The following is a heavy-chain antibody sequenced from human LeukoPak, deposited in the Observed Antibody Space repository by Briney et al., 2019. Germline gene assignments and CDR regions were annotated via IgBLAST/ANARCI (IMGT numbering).Heavy chain of an antibody. V-gene: IGHV4-61*02. Sequence: SETLSLTCTVSGDSINSKSYYWTWIRQPAGKGLEWIGRIYTTSGSTNYNPSLKSRVTISVDTSKNQFSLKLSSVTAADTAVYYCARVASTSDYYFDYWGQGTLVTVSS. CDR1: GDSINSKSYY. J-gene: IGHJ4*02. D-gene: IGHD2-2*01. CDR3: ARVASTSDYYFDY. CDR2: IYTTSGST.